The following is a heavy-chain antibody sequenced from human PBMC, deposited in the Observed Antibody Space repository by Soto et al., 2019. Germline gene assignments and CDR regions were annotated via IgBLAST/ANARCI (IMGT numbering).Heavy chain of an antibody. CDR3: ARAMSVDADY. V-gene: IGHV3-48*01. CDR1: GFTFSSYS. J-gene: IGHJ4*02. Sequence: EVQLVESGGGLVQPGGSLRLSCGASGFTFSSYSMNWVRQAPGKGLEWVSYISESTRSTIYYADSVKGRFTISRDNAKNSLYLQMNSLRAEDTAVYFCARAMSVDADYWGQGTLVTVSS. CDR2: ISESTRSTI. D-gene: IGHD3-22*01.